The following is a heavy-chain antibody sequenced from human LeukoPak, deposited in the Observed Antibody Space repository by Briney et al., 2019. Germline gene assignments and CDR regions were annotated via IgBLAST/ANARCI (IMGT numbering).Heavy chain of an antibody. CDR2: IRSKANSYAT. D-gene: IGHD6-13*01. CDR1: GFTFSGSA. CDR3: TRLSSSSAAPPGFDY. V-gene: IGHV3-73*01. J-gene: IGHJ4*02. Sequence: GGSLRLSCAASGFTFSGSAMHWVRQASGKGLEWVGRIRSKANSYATAYAASVKGRFTISRDDSKNTAYLQMNSLKTEDTAVYYCTRLSSSSAAPPGFDYWGQGTLVTVSS.